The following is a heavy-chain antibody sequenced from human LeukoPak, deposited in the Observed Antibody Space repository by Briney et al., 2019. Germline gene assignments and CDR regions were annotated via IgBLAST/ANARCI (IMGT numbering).Heavy chain of an antibody. CDR2: VYYSGST. D-gene: IGHD3-3*01. Sequence: PSETLSLTCTVSGGSISTYYWSWIRQPPGKGLEWIGYVYYSGSTNYNPSLKSRVTISADTSKNQFSQRLSSVTAADTAVYYCARGLNNIKSGRRFDVFEIWGQGTMVTVSS. CDR1: GGSISTYY. V-gene: IGHV4-59*01. CDR3: ARGLNNIKSGRRFDVFEI. J-gene: IGHJ3*02.